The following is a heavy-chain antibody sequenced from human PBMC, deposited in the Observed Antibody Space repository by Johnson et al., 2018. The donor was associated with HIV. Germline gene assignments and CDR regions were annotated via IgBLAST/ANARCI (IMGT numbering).Heavy chain of an antibody. CDR3: ARGPILEWLSGDGFDM. Sequence: QMQLVESGGGVVQPGRSLRVSCAASGFTFSSYGMHWVRQAPGKGLEWVAVISYDGSNDHYTDSVKGRFTISRDNSKNTLYLQMNSLRAEDTAVYYCARGPILEWLSGDGFDMWGQGTKVTV. CDR2: ISYDGSND. D-gene: IGHD3-3*01. CDR1: GFTFSSYG. J-gene: IGHJ3*02. V-gene: IGHV3-30*03.